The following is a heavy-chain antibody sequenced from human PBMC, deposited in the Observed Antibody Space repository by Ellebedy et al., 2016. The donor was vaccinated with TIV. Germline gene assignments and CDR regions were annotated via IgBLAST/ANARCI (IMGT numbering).Heavy chain of an antibody. J-gene: IGHJ4*02. CDR1: GFAFTSDD. CDR2: IIPIFGTA. V-gene: IGHV1-69*13. CDR3: ARAHRDFWSGYYIFYFDY. Sequence: ASVKVSCKGSGFAFTSDDINWVRQAPGQGLEWMGGIIPIFGTANYAQKFQGRVTITADESTSTAYMELSSLRSEDTAVYYCARAHRDFWSGYYIFYFDYWGQGTLVTVSS. D-gene: IGHD3-3*01.